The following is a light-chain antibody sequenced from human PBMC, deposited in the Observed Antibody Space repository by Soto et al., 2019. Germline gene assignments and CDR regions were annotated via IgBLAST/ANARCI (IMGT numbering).Light chain of an antibody. CDR1: SSDVGSYNL. J-gene: IGLJ2*01. CDR3: CSYAGSSTLA. V-gene: IGLV2-23*01. CDR2: EGS. Sequence: QSALTQPASVSGSPGQSITISCTGTSSDVGSYNLVSWYQQHPGKAHKLMIYEGSKRPSGVSNRFSGSRSGNTASLTISGLQAEDEADYYCCSYAGSSTLAFGGGTKLTVL.